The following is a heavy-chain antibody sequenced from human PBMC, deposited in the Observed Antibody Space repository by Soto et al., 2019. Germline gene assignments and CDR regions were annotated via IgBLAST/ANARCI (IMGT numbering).Heavy chain of an antibody. V-gene: IGHV4-4*02. D-gene: IGHD3-10*01. CDR2: AYHSGST. CDR3: ARSPPSSYYGGSGTFDY. CDR1: GGFTSTNNW. Sequence: QLQLQESGPGLVRPSGTLSLTCAVSGGFTSTNNWWSWVRQPPGKGLEWIGDAYHSGSTEYNPSPKSLVCISVDKSKNQTSLKLTSATAADTAVYYCARSPPSSYYGGSGTFDYWGQGTLVTVSS. J-gene: IGHJ4*02.